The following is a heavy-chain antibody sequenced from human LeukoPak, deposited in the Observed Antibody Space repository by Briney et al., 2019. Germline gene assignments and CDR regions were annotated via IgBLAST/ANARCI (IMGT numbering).Heavy chain of an antibody. V-gene: IGHV3-21*01. J-gene: IGHJ4*02. D-gene: IGHD1-26*01. CDR2: ISSSTSYI. CDR3: VRAGGSTVSHSDY. Sequence: GGSLRLSCAASGFTFSSYSMNWIRQAPGKGLEWVSSISSSTSYIYYADSVKGRFTISKDNAKNSLYLQMNSLRAEDTAVYYCVRAGGSTVSHSDYWGQGTLVTVSS. CDR1: GFTFSSYS.